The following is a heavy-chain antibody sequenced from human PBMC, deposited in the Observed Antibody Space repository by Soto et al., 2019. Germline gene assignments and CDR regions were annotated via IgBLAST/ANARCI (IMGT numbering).Heavy chain of an antibody. CDR2: IKQDGSEK. V-gene: IGHV3-7*04. D-gene: IGHD3-10*01. CDR1: GFTFGSNW. J-gene: IGHJ6*03. Sequence: EVQLVESGGGLVQPGGSLRLSCAASGFTFGSNWMSWVRQAPGKGLEWVANIKQDGSEKYYVDSVRGRFTISRDNAKNSLYLQMNSLGAEDPAVYYCARAPARGTMDVWGKGTTVTVSS. CDR3: ARAPARGTMDV.